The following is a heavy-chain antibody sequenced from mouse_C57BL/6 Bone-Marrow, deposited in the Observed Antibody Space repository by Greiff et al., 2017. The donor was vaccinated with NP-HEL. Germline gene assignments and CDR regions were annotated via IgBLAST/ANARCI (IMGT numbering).Heavy chain of an antibody. V-gene: IGHV5-4*01. CDR3: ARELSMDY. D-gene: IGHD1-1*02. CDR2: ISDGGSYT. J-gene: IGHJ4*01. CDR1: GFTFSSYA. Sequence: EVMLVDSGGGLVKPGGSLKLSCAASGFTFSSYAMSWVRQTPEKRLEWVATISDGGSYTYYPDNVKGRFTISRDKAKNNLYLQMSHLKSEDTAMDYCARELSMDYWGQGTSVTVSS.